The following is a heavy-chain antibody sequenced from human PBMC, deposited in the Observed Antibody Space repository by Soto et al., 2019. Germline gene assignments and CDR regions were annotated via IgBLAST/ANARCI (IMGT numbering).Heavy chain of an antibody. CDR1: GFTVSSNY. J-gene: IGHJ4*02. Sequence: GGSLRLSCAASGFTVSSNYMSWVRQAPGKGLEWVSVIYSGGSTYYADSVKGRFTISRDNSKNTLYLQMNSLRAEDTTVYYCARAHYYDSSGYYLVWGQGTLVTVSS. V-gene: IGHV3-53*01. D-gene: IGHD3-22*01. CDR3: ARAHYYDSSGYYLV. CDR2: IYSGGST.